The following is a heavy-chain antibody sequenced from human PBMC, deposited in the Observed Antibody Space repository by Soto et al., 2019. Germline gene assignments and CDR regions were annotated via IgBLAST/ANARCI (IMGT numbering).Heavy chain of an antibody. CDR1: GGSISSYY. CDR3: ARRYGYYFDF. J-gene: IGHJ4*02. CDR2: IYYSGST. Sequence: PSETLSLTCTVSGGSISSYYWSWIRQPPGKGLEWIGYIYYSGSTNYNPSLKSRVTISVDTSKNQLSLKLSSVTAADTAGYYCARRYGYYFDFWGRGTLVTVSS. D-gene: IGHD4-17*01. V-gene: IGHV4-59*08.